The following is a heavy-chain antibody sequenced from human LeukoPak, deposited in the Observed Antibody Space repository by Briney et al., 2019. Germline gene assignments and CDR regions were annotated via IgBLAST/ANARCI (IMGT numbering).Heavy chain of an antibody. CDR2: ISYDGSNK. J-gene: IGHJ3*02. D-gene: IGHD5-24*01. Sequence: GGSLRLSCAASGFTFSSYGMHWVRQAPGKGLEWVAVISYDGSNKYYADSVKGRFTISRDNSKNTLYLQMNSLRAEDTAVYYCAKGLIEMATRASDAFDIWGQGTMVIVSS. V-gene: IGHV3-30*18. CDR1: GFTFSSYG. CDR3: AKGLIEMATRASDAFDI.